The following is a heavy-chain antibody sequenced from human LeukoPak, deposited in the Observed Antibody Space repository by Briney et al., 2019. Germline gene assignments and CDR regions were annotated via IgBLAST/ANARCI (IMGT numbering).Heavy chain of an antibody. V-gene: IGHV4-39*01. D-gene: IGHD6-13*01. CDR3: ARQGGIAAAATNFDY. Sequence: SETLSLTCTVSGGSISSSTYYWGWIRQPPGKGLEWIGTFHYSGSTYYNPSLKSRVTISVDTSKNQFSLKLTSVTAADTAVYYCARQGGIAAAATNFDYWGQGTLVTVSS. J-gene: IGHJ4*02. CDR1: GGSISSSTYY. CDR2: FHYSGST.